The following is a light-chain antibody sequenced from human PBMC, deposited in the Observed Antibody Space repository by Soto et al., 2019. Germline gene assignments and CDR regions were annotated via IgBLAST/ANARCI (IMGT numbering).Light chain of an antibody. Sequence: QSALTQPASVSGSPGQSITISCTGTSRDVGSYNLVSWYQQHPGKAPKLMIYEGSKRPSGVSNRFSGSKSGNTASLTISGLQAEDEADYDCCSYAGSSTSVVFGGGTKLTVL. CDR2: EGS. CDR3: CSYAGSSTSVV. CDR1: SRDVGSYNL. V-gene: IGLV2-23*01. J-gene: IGLJ2*01.